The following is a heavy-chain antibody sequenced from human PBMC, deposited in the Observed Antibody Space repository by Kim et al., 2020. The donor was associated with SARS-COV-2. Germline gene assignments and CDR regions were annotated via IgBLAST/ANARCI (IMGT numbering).Heavy chain of an antibody. V-gene: IGHV1-2*02. CDR1: GYTFTGYY. CDR2: INPNSGGT. J-gene: IGHJ3*02. D-gene: IGHD6-13*01. CDR3: AXDTAAAGIRGHDAFDI. Sequence: ASVKVSCKASGYTFTGYYMHWVRQAPGQGLEWMGWINPNSGGTNYAQKFQGRVTITRDTSISTAYMELSRLRSDDTAXXYCAXDTAAAGIRGHDAFDIWGXGTXXTVSS.